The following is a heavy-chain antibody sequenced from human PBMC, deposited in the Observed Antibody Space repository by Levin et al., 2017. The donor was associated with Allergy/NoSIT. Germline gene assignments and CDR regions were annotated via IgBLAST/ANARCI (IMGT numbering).Heavy chain of an antibody. Sequence: GGSLRLSCAASGFTFSSYWMSWVRQAPGKGLEWVANIKQDGSEKYYVDSVKGRFTISRDNAKNSLYLQMNSLRAEDTAVYYCARVGYYYGSGNYFDYWGQGTLVTVSS. CDR1: GFTFSSYW. CDR2: IKQDGSEK. D-gene: IGHD3-10*01. J-gene: IGHJ4*02. V-gene: IGHV3-7*04. CDR3: ARVGYYYGSGNYFDY.